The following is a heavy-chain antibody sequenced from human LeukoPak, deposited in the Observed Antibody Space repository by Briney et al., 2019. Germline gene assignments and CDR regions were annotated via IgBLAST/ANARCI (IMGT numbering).Heavy chain of an antibody. V-gene: IGHV3-74*01. Sequence: PGGSLRLSCAASGFTFSSYWMHWVRRVPGTGLVWVSRINTDGSTTTYADSVKGRFAVSRDNAKSTLYLQMNSLRAEDTAVYYCAKDRYDSSGSGRETRYYFDYWGQGTLVTVSS. J-gene: IGHJ4*02. CDR3: AKDRYDSSGSGRETRYYFDY. D-gene: IGHD3-22*01. CDR1: GFTFSSYW. CDR2: INTDGSTT.